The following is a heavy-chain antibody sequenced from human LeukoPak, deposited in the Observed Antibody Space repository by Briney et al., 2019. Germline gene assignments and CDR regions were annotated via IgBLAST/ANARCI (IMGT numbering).Heavy chain of an antibody. D-gene: IGHD2-21*02. CDR2: TSYDGSNR. V-gene: IGHV3-30*18. J-gene: IGHJ3*02. CDR3: AKPRGGDSWAFDI. Sequence: WRSLRLSCEASGFTFSTYGMHWVRQAPGKGREWVAGTSYDGSNRVYTDSVKGRFTISRDNSKSTLYLQMNSLRPEDTAVYYCAKPRGGDSWAFDIWGQGTKVTVSS. CDR1: GFTFSTYG.